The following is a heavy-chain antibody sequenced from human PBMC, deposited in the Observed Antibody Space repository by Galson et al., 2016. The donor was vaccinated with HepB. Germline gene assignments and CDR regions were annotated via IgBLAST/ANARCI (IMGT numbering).Heavy chain of an antibody. CDR2: ISSSSRTI. Sequence: SLRLSCAASGFTFSSHSMNWVRQAPGKGLEWVSYISSSSRTIYYADSVKGRFTISRDNAKNSLYLQMNSLRDEDTAMYYCARESGFDWFVDYCGQGTLVTVSS. CDR3: ARESGFDWFVDY. J-gene: IGHJ4*02. D-gene: IGHD3-9*01. V-gene: IGHV3-48*02. CDR1: GFTFSSHS.